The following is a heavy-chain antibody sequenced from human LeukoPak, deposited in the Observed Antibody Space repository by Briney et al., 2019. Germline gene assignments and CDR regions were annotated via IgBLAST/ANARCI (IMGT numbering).Heavy chain of an antibody. D-gene: IGHD5-24*01. J-gene: IGHJ6*03. CDR2: IIPIFGTA. V-gene: IGHV1-69*13. CDR3: AREVGDGPFYYYYYMDV. CDR1: GGTFSSYA. Sequence: ASVKVSCKASGGTFSSYAISWVRQAPGQGLEWMGGIIPIFGTANYAQKFQGRVTITADESTSTAYMELSSLRSEDTAVYYCAREVGDGPFYYYYYMDVWGKGTTVTVSS.